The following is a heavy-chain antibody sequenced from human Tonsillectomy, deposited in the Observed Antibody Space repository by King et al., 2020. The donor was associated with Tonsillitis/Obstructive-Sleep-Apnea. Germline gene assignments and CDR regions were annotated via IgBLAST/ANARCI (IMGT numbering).Heavy chain of an antibody. Sequence: VQLVESGGGVVQPGRSLRLSCAASGFTFSSYAMHWVRQAPGKGLEWVAVISYDGSNKYYADSVKGRFTISRNNSKNTRYLQMNSLRAEDTAVYYCARNGGDYVWGSYRDMDVWGKGTTVTVSS. V-gene: IGHV3-30*01. D-gene: IGHD3-16*02. CDR3: ARNGGDYVWGSYRDMDV. CDR1: GFTFSSYA. J-gene: IGHJ6*03. CDR2: ISYDGSNK.